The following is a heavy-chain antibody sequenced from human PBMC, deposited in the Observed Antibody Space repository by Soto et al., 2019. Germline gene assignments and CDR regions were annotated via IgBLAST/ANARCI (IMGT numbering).Heavy chain of an antibody. Sequence: SVKVSCKASDDSFNTYSINWVRQASGQGLEWVGGIIPLFGTTNYAPELQDRVTISADKSIDTAYLQWSSLKASDTAMYYCARRAGSSFYLQYGLDVWGQGTTVTVSS. CDR1: DDSFNTYS. V-gene: IGHV1-69*06. J-gene: IGHJ6*02. CDR3: ARRAGSSFYLQYGLDV. D-gene: IGHD2-2*01. CDR2: IIPLFGTT.